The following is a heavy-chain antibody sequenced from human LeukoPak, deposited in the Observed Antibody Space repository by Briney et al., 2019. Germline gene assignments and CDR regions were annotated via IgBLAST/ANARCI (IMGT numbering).Heavy chain of an antibody. CDR3: ARGDSLYYYDSSGYLFDY. V-gene: IGHV5-51*01. D-gene: IGHD3-22*01. Sequence: GESLKISCKGSGYSFTSYWIGWVRQMPGKGLEWMGIIYPGDSDTRYSPSFQGQVTISADKSISTAYLQWSSLKASDTAMYYCARGDSLYYYDSSGYLFDYWGQGTLVTVSS. CDR2: IYPGDSDT. J-gene: IGHJ4*02. CDR1: GYSFTSYW.